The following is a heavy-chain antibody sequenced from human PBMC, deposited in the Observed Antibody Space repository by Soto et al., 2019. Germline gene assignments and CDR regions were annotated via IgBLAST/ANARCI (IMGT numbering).Heavy chain of an antibody. CDR2: IYYSGST. J-gene: IGHJ4*02. V-gene: IGHV4-59*01. CDR3: ARSTGIAVQ. Sequence: SETLSLTCTVSGGSISSYYWSWIRQPPGKGLEWIGYIYYSGSTNYNPSLKSRVTISVDTSKNQFSLKLSSVTAADTAVYYCARSTGIAVQWGQGTLVTVSS. D-gene: IGHD6-19*01. CDR1: GGSISSYY.